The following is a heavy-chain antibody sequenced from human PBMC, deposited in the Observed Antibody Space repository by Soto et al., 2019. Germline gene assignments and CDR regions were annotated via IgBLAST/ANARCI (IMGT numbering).Heavy chain of an antibody. CDR2: IRYSGST. J-gene: IGHJ4*02. CDR1: GGSVSPYY. D-gene: IGHD1-7*01. V-gene: IGHV4-59*02. CDR3: AKGGTSSLPFDY. Sequence: SETLSLTCTVSGGSVSPYYWSWIRQSPGKGLEWIGNIRYSGSTDYNPSLKSRVTTSIDTSTNQFSLKLTSVTAADTAVYYCAKGGTSSLPFDYWGQGTLVTVSS.